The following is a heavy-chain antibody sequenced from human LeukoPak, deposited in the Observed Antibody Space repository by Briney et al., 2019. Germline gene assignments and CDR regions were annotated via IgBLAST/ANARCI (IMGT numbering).Heavy chain of an antibody. CDR3: ARRSAQLSGAFDI. CDR1: GGSISSSSYY. Sequence: PSETLSLTCTVSGGSISSSSYYWGWIRQPPGKGLEWIGSIYYSGSTYYNPSLKSRVTISVDTSKNQFSLKLSSVTAADTAVYYCARRSAQLSGAFDIWGQGTMVTVSS. CDR2: IYYSGST. J-gene: IGHJ3*02. V-gene: IGHV4-39*07. D-gene: IGHD5-18*01.